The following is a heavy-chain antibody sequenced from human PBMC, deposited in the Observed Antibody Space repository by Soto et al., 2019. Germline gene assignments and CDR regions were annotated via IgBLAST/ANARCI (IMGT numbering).Heavy chain of an antibody. D-gene: IGHD2-15*01. Sequence: SETLSVTCAVSSGSISSSNWWSWVRQPPGKGLEWIGEIYHSGSTNYNPSLKSRVIISVDKSKNQFSLKLSSVTAADTAVYYCARVKSYCSGGSCFHRYYYMDVWGKGTTVTVSS. CDR1: SGSISSSNW. V-gene: IGHV4-4*02. J-gene: IGHJ6*03. CDR2: IYHSGST. CDR3: ARVKSYCSGGSCFHRYYYMDV.